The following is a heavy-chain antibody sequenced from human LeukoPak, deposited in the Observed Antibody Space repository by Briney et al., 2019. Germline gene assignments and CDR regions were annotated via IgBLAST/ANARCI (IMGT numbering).Heavy chain of an antibody. CDR3: ARDSVHDFWSGYSRRGFAFDI. Sequence: ASVKVSCKASGYTFTGYYMHWVRQAPGQGLEWMGWINPNSGGTNYAQKFQGRVTITTDESTSTAYMELSSLRSEDTAVYYCARDSVHDFWSGYSRRGFAFDIWGQGTMVTVSS. V-gene: IGHV1-2*02. J-gene: IGHJ3*02. D-gene: IGHD3-3*01. CDR1: GYTFTGYY. CDR2: INPNSGGT.